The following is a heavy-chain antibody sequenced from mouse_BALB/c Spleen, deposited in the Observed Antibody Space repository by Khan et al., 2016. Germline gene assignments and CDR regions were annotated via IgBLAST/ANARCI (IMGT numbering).Heavy chain of an antibody. D-gene: IGHD1-1*01. CDR1: GDSITSGY. Sequence: EVQLKESGPSLVKPSQTLSLTCSVTGDSITSGYWNWIRKFPGIKLEYMGYISYSGSTYYNPSLKSRISITRDTSKNQYSLQLISVTTEDTATYYCARYDGSTYVRAMDYWGQGTSVTVSS. V-gene: IGHV3-8*02. CDR2: ISYSGST. CDR3: ARYDGSTYVRAMDY. J-gene: IGHJ4*01.